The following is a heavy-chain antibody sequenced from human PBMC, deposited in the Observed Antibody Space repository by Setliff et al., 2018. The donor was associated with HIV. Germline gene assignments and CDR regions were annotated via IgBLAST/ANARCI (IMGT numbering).Heavy chain of an antibody. CDR3: ARLGSDSSSWALAF. Sequence: PGGSLRLSCAASGFAFSGHQMSWVRQAPGEGPEWVANVKQDGDETYYVASVKGRFTISRDNAKDSLYLQMNSLRVDDTAVYYCARLGSDSSSWALAFWGQGTLVTVSS. V-gene: IGHV3-7*01. D-gene: IGHD6-13*01. CDR1: GFAFSGHQ. CDR2: VKQDGDET. J-gene: IGHJ4*02.